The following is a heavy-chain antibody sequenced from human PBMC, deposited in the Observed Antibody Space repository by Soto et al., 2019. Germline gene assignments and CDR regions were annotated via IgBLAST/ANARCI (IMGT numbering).Heavy chain of an antibody. Sequence: PGGSLRLSCAASGFTFNNYAMNWVRQAPGKGLEWVATISATGGSTYYADSVKGRFTISRDNSKNTLYLQMNGLRVEDTAVYYCAKDRLAGNFDYWGQGTQVTVCS. CDR3: AKDRLAGNFDY. V-gene: IGHV3-23*01. CDR1: GFTFNNYA. CDR2: ISATGGST. J-gene: IGHJ4*02.